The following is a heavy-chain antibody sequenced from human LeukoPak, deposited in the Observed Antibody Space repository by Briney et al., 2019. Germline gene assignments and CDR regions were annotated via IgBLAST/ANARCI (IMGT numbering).Heavy chain of an antibody. CDR1: GFTFSSYA. J-gene: IGHJ4*02. CDR3: AKVSYDYVWGSYPYYFDH. V-gene: IGHV3-23*01. CDR2: ISGSGGST. Sequence: PGGSLRLSCAASGFTFSSYAMSWVRQAPGKGLEWVSAISGSGGSTYYADSVKGRFTISRDNSKNTLYLQMNSLRAEDTAVYYCAKVSYDYVWGSYPYYFDHWGQGTLVTVSS. D-gene: IGHD3-16*01.